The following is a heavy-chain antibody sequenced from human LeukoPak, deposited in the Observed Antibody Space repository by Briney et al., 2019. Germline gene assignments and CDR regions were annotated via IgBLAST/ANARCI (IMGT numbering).Heavy chain of an antibody. D-gene: IGHD5-18*01. CDR3: TRHEQDKIQLWFMGDAFDI. CDR2: IRSKANSYAT. Sequence: GGSLRLSCAASGFTFSGSAMHWVRQASGKGPEWVGRIRSKANSYATAYAASVKGRFTISRDDSKNTAYLQMNSLKTEDTAVYYCTRHEQDKIQLWFMGDAFDIWGQGTMVTVSS. CDR1: GFTFSGSA. V-gene: IGHV3-73*01. J-gene: IGHJ3*02.